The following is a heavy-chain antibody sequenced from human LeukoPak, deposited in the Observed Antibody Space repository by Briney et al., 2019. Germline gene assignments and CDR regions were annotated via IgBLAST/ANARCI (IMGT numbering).Heavy chain of an antibody. CDR1: GFSVSSNY. J-gene: IGHJ4*02. CDR3: ARAYGYSFGLPGDY. V-gene: IGHV3-53*01. D-gene: IGHD5-18*01. CDR2: IYSGGST. Sequence: PGGSLRLSCAASGFSVSSNYMSWVRQAPGKGLEWVSVIYSGGSTYHADSVKGRFTISRDNSKNTLYLQMNSLRAEDTAVYYCARAYGYSFGLPGDYWGQGTLVTVCS.